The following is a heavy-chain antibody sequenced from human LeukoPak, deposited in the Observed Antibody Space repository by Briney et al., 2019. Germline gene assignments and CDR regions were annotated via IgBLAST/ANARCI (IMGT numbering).Heavy chain of an antibody. J-gene: IGHJ4*02. Sequence: PGGSLRLSCAASGFTFSSYAMHWVRQAPGKGLEWVANIKQDGSEKYYVDSVKGRFTISRDNAKNSLYLQMNSLRAEDTAVYYCARDRYRHYWGQGTLVTVSS. CDR2: IKQDGSEK. CDR3: ARDRYRHY. CDR1: GFTFSSYA. D-gene: IGHD1-26*01. V-gene: IGHV3-7*03.